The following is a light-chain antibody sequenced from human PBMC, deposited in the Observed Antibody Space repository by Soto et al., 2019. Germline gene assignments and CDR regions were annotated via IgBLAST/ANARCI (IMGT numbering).Light chain of an antibody. J-gene: IGLJ1*01. V-gene: IGLV2-14*01. CDR2: EVS. CDR3: SSYTSSTTLGV. CDR1: SSDVGFYNY. Sequence: QSVLTQPASVSGSPGQSITISCTGTSSDVGFYNYVSWYQQHPGKAPKLMIYEVSYRPSGVSNRFSGSKSGNTASLTNSGLQAEDEADYYCSSYTSSTTLGVFGTGTKVTFL.